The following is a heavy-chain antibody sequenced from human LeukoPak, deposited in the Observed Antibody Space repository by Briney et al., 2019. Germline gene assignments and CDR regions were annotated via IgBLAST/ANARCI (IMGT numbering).Heavy chain of an antibody. Sequence: KPGESLKISCKGPGYSFTSYWIGWVRQMPGKGLEWMGIIYPSDSDTRYSPSFQGQVTISADKSISTAYLHWSGLKASDTAMYYCARHGSSDYSDSSGFYSNYFFDYWGQGTLVTVSS. D-gene: IGHD3-22*01. CDR1: GYSFTSYW. CDR2: IYPSDSDT. V-gene: IGHV5-51*01. J-gene: IGHJ4*02. CDR3: ARHGSSDYSDSSGFYSNYFFDY.